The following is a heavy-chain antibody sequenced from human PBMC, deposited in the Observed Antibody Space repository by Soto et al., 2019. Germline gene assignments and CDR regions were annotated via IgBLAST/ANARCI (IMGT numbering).Heavy chain of an antibody. CDR1: GFTFSSYS. D-gene: IGHD2-15*01. Sequence: EVQLVESGGGLVQPGGSLRLSCAASGFTFSSYSMNWVRQAPGKGLEWVSYISSSSSTIYYADSVKGRFTISKDNAKNSLYLQTNSLRAEDTAVYYCARDPGLAAGDYWGQGTLDTVSS. CDR3: ARDPGLAAGDY. CDR2: ISSSSSTI. J-gene: IGHJ4*02. V-gene: IGHV3-48*01.